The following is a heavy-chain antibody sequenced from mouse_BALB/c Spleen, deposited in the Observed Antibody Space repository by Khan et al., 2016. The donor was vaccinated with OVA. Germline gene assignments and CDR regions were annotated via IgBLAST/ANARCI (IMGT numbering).Heavy chain of an antibody. D-gene: IGHD2-14*01. CDR1: GFSLSRYN. Sequence: QVQLKESGPGLVAPSQTLSNTCTVSGFSLSRYNIHWVRQPPGGGLEWLGMIWGGGHTDYNSTLKSRLSISKDNSKSQVFLKMNSLQTDDTAMYYCARAYSGYDGYYAVDYWGQGTSVTVSS. CDR3: ARAYSGYDGYYAVDY. CDR2: IWGGGHT. V-gene: IGHV2-6-4*01. J-gene: IGHJ4*01.